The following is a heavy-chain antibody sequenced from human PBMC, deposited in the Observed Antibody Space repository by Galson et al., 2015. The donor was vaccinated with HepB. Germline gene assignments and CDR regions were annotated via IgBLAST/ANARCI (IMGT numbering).Heavy chain of an antibody. J-gene: IGHJ5*01. D-gene: IGHD5-12*01. V-gene: IGHV5-10-1*01. CDR3: ARHEAPMVATDWFDF. Sequence: QSGAEVKKPGESLRISCEASGSIFTRHWNSWVRKMPGTGLEWMGRIDPSASSTTYSPSFKGHVTISADKSSNSAYLQWNSLKVSDTSRYYCARHEAPMVATDWFDFWGQGTLVTVSS. CDR2: IDPSASST. CDR1: GSIFTRHW.